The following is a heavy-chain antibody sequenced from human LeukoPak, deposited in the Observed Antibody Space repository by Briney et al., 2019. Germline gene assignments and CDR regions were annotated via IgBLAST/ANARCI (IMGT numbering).Heavy chain of an antibody. J-gene: IGHJ4*02. V-gene: IGHV1-46*01. CDR1: GYTFTSYY. CDR3: ARDWEWLVCLGY. Sequence: ASVKVSCKASGYTFTSYYMHWVRQAPGQGLEWMGIINPSGGSTSYAQKFQGRVTMTRDTSTSTVYMELSSLRSDDTAVYYCARDWEWLVCLGYWGQGTLVTVSS. D-gene: IGHD6-19*01. CDR2: INPSGGST.